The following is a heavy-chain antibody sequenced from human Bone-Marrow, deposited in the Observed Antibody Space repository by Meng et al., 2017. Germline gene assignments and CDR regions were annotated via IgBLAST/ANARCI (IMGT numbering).Heavy chain of an antibody. V-gene: IGHV4-4*02. Sequence: LQRVGPELLNPSGTLSLTCAVSGGSISSSNWWSWVRQPPGKGLEWIGEIYHSGSTNYNPSLKGRVTISVDKSKNQFSLKLSSVTAADTAVYYCARVRVEYWYFDLWGRGTLVTVSS. J-gene: IGHJ2*01. CDR3: ARVRVEYWYFDL. CDR1: GGSISSSNW. CDR2: IYHSGST.